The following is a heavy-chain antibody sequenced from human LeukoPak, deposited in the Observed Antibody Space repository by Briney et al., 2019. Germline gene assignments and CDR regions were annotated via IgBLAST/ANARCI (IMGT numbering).Heavy chain of an antibody. V-gene: IGHV4-34*01. CDR3: AREGSGGTIYYFDY. D-gene: IGHD3-9*01. CDR1: GGSFSGYY. J-gene: IGHJ4*02. Sequence: SETLSLTCTVYGGSFSGYYWSWIRQPPGKGLEWIGEINHSGSTNYNPSLKSRVTISVDTSKNQFSLKLSSVTAADTAVYYCAREGSGGTIYYFDYWGQGTLVTVSS. CDR2: INHSGST.